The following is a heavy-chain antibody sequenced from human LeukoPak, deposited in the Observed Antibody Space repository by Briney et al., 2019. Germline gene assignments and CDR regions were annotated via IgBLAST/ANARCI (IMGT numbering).Heavy chain of an antibody. CDR1: GYTFTSYY. D-gene: IGHD6-19*01. CDR2: INPSGGST. V-gene: IGHV1-46*01. Sequence: ASVKVSCKASGYTFTSYYMHWVRQAPGQGLEWMGIINPSGGSTSYAQKFQGRVTMTRDMSTSTVYMELSSLRSEDTAVYYCARDWGTVAGQLDCWGQGTLVTVSS. J-gene: IGHJ4*02. CDR3: ARDWGTVAGQLDC.